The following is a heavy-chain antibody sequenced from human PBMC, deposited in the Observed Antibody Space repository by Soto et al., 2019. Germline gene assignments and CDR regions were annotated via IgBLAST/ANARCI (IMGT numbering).Heavy chain of an antibody. Sequence: GASVKVSCKVSGYTLTELSMHWVRQAPGKGLEWMGGFDPEDGETIYAQKFQGRVTMTEDTSTDTAYMELSSLRSEDTAVYYCATRWEAPIQLWLHGSYYYYGMDVWGQGTTVTVSS. V-gene: IGHV1-24*01. CDR3: ATRWEAPIQLWLHGSYYYYGMDV. CDR1: GYTLTELS. D-gene: IGHD5-18*01. CDR2: FDPEDGET. J-gene: IGHJ6*02.